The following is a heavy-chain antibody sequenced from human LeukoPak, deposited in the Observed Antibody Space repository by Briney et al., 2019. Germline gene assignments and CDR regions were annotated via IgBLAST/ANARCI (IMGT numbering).Heavy chain of an antibody. J-gene: IGHJ4*02. D-gene: IGHD4-17*01. V-gene: IGHV4-61*02. CDR3: ARYTVTTYFDY. CDR2: IYTIGST. CDR1: GVSISSGSYY. Sequence: TLSLTCTVSGVSISSGSYYWSWIRQPAGKGLYWIGRIYTIGSTNYNPSLKSRVTISVDKSKNQFSLKLSSVTAADTAVYYCARYTVTTYFDYWGQGTLVTVSS.